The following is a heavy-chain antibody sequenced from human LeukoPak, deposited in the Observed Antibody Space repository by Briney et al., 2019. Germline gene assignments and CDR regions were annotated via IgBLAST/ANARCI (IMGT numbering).Heavy chain of an antibody. V-gene: IGHV4-59*01. J-gene: IGHJ4*02. D-gene: IGHD1-1*01. CDR1: GASISTNF. Sequence: PSETLSLTCTVPGASISTNFWSWVRQPPGKGLEWIGYMYYSGDTNYNPSLKGRVTISIDTSKNQFSLRLNSVTAADTAVYYCARKEGTHWGQGILVTVSS. CDR3: ARKEGTH. CDR2: MYYSGDT.